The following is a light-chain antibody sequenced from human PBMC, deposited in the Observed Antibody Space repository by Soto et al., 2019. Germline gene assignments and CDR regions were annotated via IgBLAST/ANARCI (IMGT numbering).Light chain of an antibody. J-gene: IGKJ5*01. CDR3: QQAASFPIT. V-gene: IGKV1-39*01. CDR1: RTISSY. CDR2: TAS. Sequence: DVQMTHSPCSLSASIGDSVTVTCRASRTISSYLNWYQQKPGKAPNLLIYTASSLQSGVPSRFSGSGSGTDFTLTINGLQPEDFATYYCQQAASFPITFGQRTRLEIK.